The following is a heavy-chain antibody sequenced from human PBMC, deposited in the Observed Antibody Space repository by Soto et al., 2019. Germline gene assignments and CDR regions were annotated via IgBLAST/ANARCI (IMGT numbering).Heavy chain of an antibody. Sequence: QVQLQESGPALVKPSGTLSLACTVSGASTSSENWWSWVRQAPGKGREWIGEIYHSGATHYSPSLKSRVTISLDKSKNQFFLKLDSVTAADSAVYYCARDAGASRYYGMDVWGQGTKVTVSS. V-gene: IGHV4-4*02. J-gene: IGHJ6*02. CDR1: GASTSSENW. D-gene: IGHD2-8*02. CDR3: ARDAGASRYYGMDV. CDR2: IYHSGAT.